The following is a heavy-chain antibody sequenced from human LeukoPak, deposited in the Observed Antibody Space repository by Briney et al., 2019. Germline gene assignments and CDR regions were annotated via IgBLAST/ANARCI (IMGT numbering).Heavy chain of an antibody. J-gene: IGHJ5*02. V-gene: IGHV3-64D*08. CDR3: LPSPATKFWSDYYTAS. CDR1: GFSISSYS. D-gene: IGHD3-3*01. CDR2: FLSDGNTT. Sequence: GRSLRLSCSASGFSISSYSMHWVRQAPGKGLEYVSAFLSDGNTTYYAASVKGRFITFSDNSNSTLYLQMSSLIAEETAVYYWLPSPATKFWSDYYTASWGQGTLVTVSS.